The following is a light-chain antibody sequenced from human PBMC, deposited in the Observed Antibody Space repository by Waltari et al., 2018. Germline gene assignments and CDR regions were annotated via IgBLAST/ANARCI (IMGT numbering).Light chain of an antibody. Sequence: DIVMTQSPDSLVVSLGERASSNCKSSQNVLYAFNNKYFLSWYQQKPGQPPRLLIYWAPTREAGVPDRFSGSGSGADFSLTISSLQTDDAAVYYCQQYHSTPYTFGPGTKLEI. CDR3: QQYHSTPYT. J-gene: IGKJ2*01. V-gene: IGKV4-1*01. CDR2: WAP. CDR1: QNVLYAFNNKYF.